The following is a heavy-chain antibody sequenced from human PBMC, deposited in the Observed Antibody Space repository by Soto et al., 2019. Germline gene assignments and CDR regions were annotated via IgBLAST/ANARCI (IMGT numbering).Heavy chain of an antibody. J-gene: IGHJ5*02. Sequence: ASETLSLTCAVYGGSFSGYYWSWIRQPPGKGLEWIGEINHSGSTNYNPSLKSRVTISVDTSKNQFSLKLSSVTAADTAVYYCAREARHNYDFWSGYYTFWFDPWGQGTLVTVSS. V-gene: IGHV4-34*01. D-gene: IGHD3-3*01. CDR1: GGSFSGYY. CDR3: AREARHNYDFWSGYYTFWFDP. CDR2: INHSGST.